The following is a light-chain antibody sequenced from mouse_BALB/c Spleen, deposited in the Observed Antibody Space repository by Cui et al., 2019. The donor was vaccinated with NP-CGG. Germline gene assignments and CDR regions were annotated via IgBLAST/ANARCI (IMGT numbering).Light chain of an antibody. CDR1: TGAATTNNY. CDR2: GTN. Sequence: QAVVTQESALTTSPGETVTLTCRSSTGAATTNNYANWVQEKPDHLFNGLIGGTNNRAPGVPARFSGSLIGDKAALTITGAQTEDEAIYFCALWYSNHWVFGGGTKLTVL. CDR3: ALWYSNHWV. J-gene: IGLJ1*01. V-gene: IGLV1*01.